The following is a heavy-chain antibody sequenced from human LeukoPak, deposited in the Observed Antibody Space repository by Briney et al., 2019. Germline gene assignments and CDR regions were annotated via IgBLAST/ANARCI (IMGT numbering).Heavy chain of an antibody. CDR3: AIMHGYYDGSGYWVQ. Sequence: PGGSLRLSCAASGFTFGCYGMSWVRQAPGKGLEWVSFITPNADRTSYADSVEGRFTISRDNPRNTLYMQMNSLRDEDTAVYYCAIMHGYYDGSGYWVQWGQGTLVTVSS. CDR2: ITPNADRT. D-gene: IGHD3-22*01. CDR1: GFTFGCYG. V-gene: IGHV3-23*01. J-gene: IGHJ1*01.